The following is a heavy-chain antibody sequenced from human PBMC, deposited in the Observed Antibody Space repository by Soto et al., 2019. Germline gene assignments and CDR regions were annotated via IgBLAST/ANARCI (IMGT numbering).Heavy chain of an antibody. D-gene: IGHD3-22*01. CDR1: GFTFSSYG. CDR2: ISYDGSNK. CDR3: AKDRDSSGYYLDY. J-gene: IGHJ4*02. V-gene: IGHV3-30*18. Sequence: PGGSLRLSCAASGFTFSSYGMHWVRQAPGKGLEWVAVISYDGSNKYYADSVKGRFTISRDNSKNTLYLQMNSLRAEDTAVYYCAKDRDSSGYYLDYWGQGTLVTVSS.